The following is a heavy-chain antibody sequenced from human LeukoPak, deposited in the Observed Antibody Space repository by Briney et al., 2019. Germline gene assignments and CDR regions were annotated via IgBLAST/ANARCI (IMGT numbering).Heavy chain of an antibody. CDR1: GGSFSGYY. CDR3: ARARGDKPFDY. CDR2: INHSGST. J-gene: IGHJ4*02. V-gene: IGHV4-34*01. Sequence: SETLSLTCAGYGGSFSGYYWSWIRQPPGKGLEWIGEINHSGSTNYNPSLKSRVTISVDTPKNQFSLKLSSMTAADTAVYYCARARGDKPFDYWGQGTLVTVSS. D-gene: IGHD4-23*01.